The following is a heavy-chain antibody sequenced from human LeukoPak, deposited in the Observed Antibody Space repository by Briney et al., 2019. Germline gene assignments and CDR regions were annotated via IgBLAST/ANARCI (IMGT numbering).Heavy chain of an antibody. Sequence: PSETLSLTCAVYGGSFSGYYWSWIRQPPGKGLEWIGEINHSGSTNYNPSLKSRVTISVDTSKNQFSLKLSSVTAADTAVYYCARRPAGYSSHRSYYYYYYMDVWGKGTTVTVSS. J-gene: IGHJ6*03. CDR1: GGSFSGYY. CDR3: ARRPAGYSSHRSYYYYYYMDV. CDR2: INHSGST. V-gene: IGHV4-34*01. D-gene: IGHD5-18*01.